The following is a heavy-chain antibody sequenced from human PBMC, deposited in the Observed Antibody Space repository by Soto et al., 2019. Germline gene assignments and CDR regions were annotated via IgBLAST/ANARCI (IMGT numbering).Heavy chain of an antibody. D-gene: IGHD6-19*01. CDR3: VTSPVDGTF. CDR1: GFTVSNNY. Sequence: EVQLVESGGGLVQSGGSLRLSCASSGFTVSNNYMSWVRQAPGKGLEWVSRIYSGGDINYAVSVRGRFTISRDSSKNTLYLQMNSLRAEDTAVYYCVTSPVDGTFGGQGSLVTVSS. J-gene: IGHJ4*02. V-gene: IGHV3-66*01. CDR2: IYSGGDI.